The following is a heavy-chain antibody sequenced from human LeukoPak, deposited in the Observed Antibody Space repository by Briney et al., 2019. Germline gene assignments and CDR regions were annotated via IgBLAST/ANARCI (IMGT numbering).Heavy chain of an antibody. D-gene: IGHD6-25*01. Sequence: ASVKVSCKASGHTFTSYGINWVRQAPGQGLEWMGWISAYNGNTNYAQKLQGRVTMTRDTSISTAYMELSRLRSDDTAVYYCAKEFGYPSAFDIWGQGTMVTVSS. V-gene: IGHV1-18*01. J-gene: IGHJ3*02. CDR2: ISAYNGNT. CDR1: GHTFTSYG. CDR3: AKEFGYPSAFDI.